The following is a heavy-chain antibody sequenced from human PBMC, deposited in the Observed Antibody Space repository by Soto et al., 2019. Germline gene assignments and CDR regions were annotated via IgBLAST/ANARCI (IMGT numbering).Heavy chain of an antibody. Sequence: SETLSLTCTVSGGSISSGGYYWNWILHYPGKGLEWIAYIYQSGTPYYNPSLKSRATISIDRSKNQFSLMLDSVTAADTAVYYCARGGLRYFDWLSPGDFDYWGQGTLVTVSS. CDR3: ARGGLRYFDWLSPGDFDY. CDR1: GGSISSGGYY. CDR2: IYQSGTP. J-gene: IGHJ4*02. D-gene: IGHD3-9*01. V-gene: IGHV4-31*03.